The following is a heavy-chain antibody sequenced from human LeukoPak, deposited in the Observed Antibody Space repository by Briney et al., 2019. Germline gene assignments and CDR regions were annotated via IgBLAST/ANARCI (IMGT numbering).Heavy chain of an antibody. D-gene: IGHD4-23*01. V-gene: IGHV3-30*03. CDR3: ARDRRGYGGNFDY. CDR2: ISYDGSNK. CDR1: GFTFSSYG. J-gene: IGHJ4*02. Sequence: GGSLRLSCAASGFTFSSYGMHWVRQAPGKGLEWVAVISYDGSNKYYADSVKGRFTISRDNSKNTLYLQMNSLRAEDTAVYYCARDRRGYGGNFDYWGQGTLVTVSS.